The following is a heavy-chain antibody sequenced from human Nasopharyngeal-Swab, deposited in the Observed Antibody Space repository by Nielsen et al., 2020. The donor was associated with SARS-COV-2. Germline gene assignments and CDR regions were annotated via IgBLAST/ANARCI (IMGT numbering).Heavy chain of an antibody. CDR1: GFTFSDYY. Sequence: GESLKLSCAASGFTFSDYYMSWLRQAPGKGLEWVSYISSSSSYTNYADSVKGRFTISRDNAKNSLYLQMNSLRAEDTAVYYCARDLSSGNVSQPPGYYYYYGMDVWGQGTTVTVSS. V-gene: IGHV3-11*06. CDR3: ARDLSSGNVSQPPGYYYYYGMDV. D-gene: IGHD3-22*01. J-gene: IGHJ6*02. CDR2: ISSSSSYT.